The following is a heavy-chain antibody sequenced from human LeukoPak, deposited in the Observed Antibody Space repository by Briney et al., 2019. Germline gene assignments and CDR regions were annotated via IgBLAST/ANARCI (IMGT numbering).Heavy chain of an antibody. CDR3: ARGQYYHDSSGYYSGPYYYYGMDV. J-gene: IGHJ6*02. V-gene: IGHV4-59*01. Sequence: SETLSLICTVCGGPMSSYYWSWMRQPPGGGLEGIGYIYYSGSTIYNPPLKSRVTISVDTPTNQFSLKLSSVTAADTAVYYCARGQYYHDSSGYYSGPYYYYGMDVWGQGTTVTVSS. D-gene: IGHD3-22*01. CDR2: IYYSGST. CDR1: GGPMSSYY.